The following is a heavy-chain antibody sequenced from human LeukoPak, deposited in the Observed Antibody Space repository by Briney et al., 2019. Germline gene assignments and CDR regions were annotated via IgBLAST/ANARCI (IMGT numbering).Heavy chain of an antibody. V-gene: IGHV1-18*01. Sequence: ASVKLSCTPSGYTFTSYGISWVRQAPGQGLEWMGWISGYNGKTNYAQMLQGRVTTTTDTSTSTAYMELRSLRSDDTAVYYCARDRLSSSDRGGGYAFDIWGQATMVAVTS. CDR3: ARDRLSSSDRGGGYAFDI. J-gene: IGHJ3*02. CDR2: ISGYNGKT. CDR1: GYTFTSYG. D-gene: IGHD6-19*01.